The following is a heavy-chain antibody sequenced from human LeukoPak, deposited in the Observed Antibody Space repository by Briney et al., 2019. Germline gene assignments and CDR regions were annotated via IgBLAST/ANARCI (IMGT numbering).Heavy chain of an antibody. D-gene: IGHD3-22*01. CDR3: ARDDNSGYFYGAGGY. V-gene: IGHV1-46*01. Sequence: ASVKVSCKASGYTLTSYYMHWVRQAPGQGLEWMGIINPSGGSTNYAQKFQGRVTMTRDTSTSTVYMELSSLRSEDTAVYYCARDDNSGYFYGAGGYWGQGTLVTVSS. CDR2: INPSGGST. J-gene: IGHJ4*02. CDR1: GYTLTSYY.